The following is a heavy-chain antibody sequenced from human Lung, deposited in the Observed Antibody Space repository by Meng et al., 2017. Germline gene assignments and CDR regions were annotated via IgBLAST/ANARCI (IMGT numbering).Heavy chain of an antibody. CDR3: ARGTPGRSYSDY. D-gene: IGHD3-10*01. V-gene: IGHV1-18*01. CDR2: LGAHDGDT. Sequence: QVQLVQSGPEVKKPGASVKVSCKASDYTFTGYGVSWVRQDPGQGLEWMAWLGAHDGDTSHAPKFQGRVTVSADRPTATAYMELRSLRSDDTAVYYCARGTPGRSYSDYWGQGTLVTVSS. J-gene: IGHJ4*02. CDR1: DYTFTGYG.